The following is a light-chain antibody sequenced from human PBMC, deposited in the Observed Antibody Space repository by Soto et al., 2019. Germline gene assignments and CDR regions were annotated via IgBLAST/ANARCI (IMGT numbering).Light chain of an antibody. V-gene: IGLV1-40*01. CDR1: SSNIGAGYD. J-gene: IGLJ1*01. CDR3: QSYDTRLSGSRV. Sequence: QAVVTQPPSVSGAPGQRVTISCTGSSSNIGAGYDVHWYQQLPGTAPKLLIYRNTNRPSGVPDRFSGSKSDTSASLAITGLQAEDEADYYCQSYDTRLSGSRVFGTGTKLTVL. CDR2: RNT.